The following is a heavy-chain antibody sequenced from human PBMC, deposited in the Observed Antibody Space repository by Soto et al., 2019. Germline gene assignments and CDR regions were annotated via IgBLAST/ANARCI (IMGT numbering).Heavy chain of an antibody. D-gene: IGHD6-19*01. CDR2: LYSSGSA. V-gene: IGHV3-66*01. Sequence: EMQLVESGGGLVQPGGSLRLSCAASGFTVNSNYMTWVRQAPGKGLEWVSVLYSSGSAYYADCVKGRFPISRDDSKTTLYLPMSRLRAEDTPFYYCARGAGSDHRYWYFDLWGRGTLVTVSS. CDR3: ARGAGSDHRYWYFDL. J-gene: IGHJ2*01. CDR1: GFTVNSNY.